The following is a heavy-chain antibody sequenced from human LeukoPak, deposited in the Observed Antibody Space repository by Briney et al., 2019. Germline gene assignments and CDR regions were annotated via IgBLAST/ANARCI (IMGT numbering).Heavy chain of an antibody. V-gene: IGHV3-48*02. Sequence: GGSLRLSCAASGFTFSSYSMNWVRQAPGRGLEWVSHITASGTAMFYADSVKGRFTISRDNAKNSPYLQMNSLRDEDTAVYYCASSGSYRFDYWGQGTLVTVSS. CDR3: ASSGSYRFDY. CDR2: ITASGTAM. D-gene: IGHD1-26*01. CDR1: GFTFSSYS. J-gene: IGHJ4*02.